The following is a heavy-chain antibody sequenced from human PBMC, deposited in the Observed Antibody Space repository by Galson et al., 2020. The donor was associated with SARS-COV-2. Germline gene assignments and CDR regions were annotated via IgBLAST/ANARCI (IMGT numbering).Heavy chain of an antibody. CDR3: ARVPDYDLWSGQDYFDY. D-gene: IGHD3-3*01. Sequence: SQTLSLTCAISGASVSSNSAAWNWIRQSPSRGLEWLGRTYYRYKWYNDYAVSVKSRITINPDTSKNQFSLQLNSVTPEDTAVYYCARVPDYDLWSGQDYFDYWGQGTLVTVSS. CDR1: GASVSSNSAA. V-gene: IGHV6-1*01. CDR2: TYYRYKWYN. J-gene: IGHJ4*02.